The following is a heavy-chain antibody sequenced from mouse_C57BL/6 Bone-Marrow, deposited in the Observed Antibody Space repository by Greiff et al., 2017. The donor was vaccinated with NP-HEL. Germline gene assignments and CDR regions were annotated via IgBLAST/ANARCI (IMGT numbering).Heavy chain of an antibody. CDR1: GYTFTSYG. J-gene: IGHJ1*03. Sequence: VQLQQSGAELARPGASVKLSCKASGYTFTSYGISWVKQRPGQGLEWIGEIYPRSGNTYYNEKFKGKATLTADKSSSTAYMELRSLTSEDSAVYFCARWGYYYGSSYGWYFDVWGTGTTVTVSS. V-gene: IGHV1-81*01. CDR3: ARWGYYYGSSYGWYFDV. CDR2: IYPRSGNT. D-gene: IGHD1-1*01.